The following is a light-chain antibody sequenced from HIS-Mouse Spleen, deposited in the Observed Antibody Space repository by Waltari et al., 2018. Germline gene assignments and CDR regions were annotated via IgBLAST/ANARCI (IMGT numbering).Light chain of an antibody. J-gene: IGLJ3*02. CDR3: SSYTSSSSWV. CDR1: SSCVGCFNY. V-gene: IGLV2-14*01. Sequence: QSALTQPASVSGSPGQSLPISCTGTSSCVGCFNYVSWYQQHPGKAPKLMIYEVSNRPSGVSNRFSGSKSGNTASLTISGLQAEDEADYYCSSYTSSSSWVFGGGTKLTVL. CDR2: EVS.